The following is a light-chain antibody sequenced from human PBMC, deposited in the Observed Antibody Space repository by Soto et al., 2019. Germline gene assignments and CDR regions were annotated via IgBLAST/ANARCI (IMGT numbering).Light chain of an antibody. CDR1: QSISSN. J-gene: IGKJ4*01. CDR3: QQNNNWPRAT. V-gene: IGKV3-15*01. CDR2: RTS. Sequence: EIAMTQSPNTLYVSPGERPTLSCRASQSISSNLAWYQQKPGQAPRLLMFRTSSRATGFPARFSGSGSGTEFNLTISSLQSEDFGVYYCQQNNNWPRATFGGGTKVDI.